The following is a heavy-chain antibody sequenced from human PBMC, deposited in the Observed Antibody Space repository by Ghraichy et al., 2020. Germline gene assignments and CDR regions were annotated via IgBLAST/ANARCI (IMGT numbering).Heavy chain of an antibody. CDR1: GFTFSSYW. Sequence: GGSLRLSCAASGFTFSSYWMSWVRQAPGKGLEWVANIKQDGSEKYYVDSVKGRFTISRDNAKNSLYLQTNSLRAEDTAVYYCARSSYDYVWGSYRNGYFDYWGQGTLVTVSS. V-gene: IGHV3-7*03. CDR3: ARSSYDYVWGSYRNGYFDY. D-gene: IGHD3-16*02. CDR2: IKQDGSEK. J-gene: IGHJ4*02.